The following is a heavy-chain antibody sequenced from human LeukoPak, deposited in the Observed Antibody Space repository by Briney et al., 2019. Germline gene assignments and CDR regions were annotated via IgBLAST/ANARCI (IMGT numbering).Heavy chain of an antibody. V-gene: IGHV4-61*02. D-gene: IGHD3-9*01. CDR3: ARANDYDILTGFDY. CDR1: GGSISSGSYY. CDR2: IYTSGST. Sequence: SETLSLTCTVSGGSISSGSYYWSWIRQPAGKGLEWIGRIYTSGSTNYNPSLKSRVTISVDTSKNQFSLKLSSVTAADTAVYYCARANDYDILTGFDYWGQGTLVTVSS. J-gene: IGHJ4*02.